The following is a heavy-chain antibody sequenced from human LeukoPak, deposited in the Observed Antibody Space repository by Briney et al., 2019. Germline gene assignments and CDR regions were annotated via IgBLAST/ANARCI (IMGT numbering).Heavy chain of an antibody. J-gene: IGHJ5*02. CDR1: GGSISSSSYY. Sequence: SETLSLTCTVSGGSISSSSYYWGWIRQPPGKGLEWIGSIYYSGSTYYNPSLKSRVTISVDTSKNQFSLNLRSVTAADTAVYYCARDLISGYRGNRFDPWGQGTLVTVSS. CDR2: IYYSGST. V-gene: IGHV4-39*02. CDR3: ARDLISGYRGNRFDP. D-gene: IGHD3-22*01.